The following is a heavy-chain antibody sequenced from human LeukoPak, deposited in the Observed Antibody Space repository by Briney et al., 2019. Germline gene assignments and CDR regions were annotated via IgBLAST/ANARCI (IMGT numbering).Heavy chain of an antibody. J-gene: IGHJ4*02. CDR1: GFTFSSYS. CDR2: ISSSSSTI. CDR3: ATGDYYDSSGYYSSLDY. V-gene: IGHV3-48*02. Sequence: GGSLRLSCAASGFTFSSYSMNWVRQAPGKGLEWVSYISSSSSTIYYADSVKGRFTISRDNAKNSLYLQMNSLRDEDTAVYYCATGDYYDSSGYYSSLDYWGQGTLVTVSS. D-gene: IGHD3-22*01.